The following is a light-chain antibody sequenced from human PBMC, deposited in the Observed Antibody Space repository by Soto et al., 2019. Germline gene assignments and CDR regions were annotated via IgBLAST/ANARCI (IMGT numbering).Light chain of an antibody. CDR3: ASWDGTLYV. CDR1: IVTNT. J-gene: IGLJ1*01. Sequence: QSVLTQPPSASGTPGQRVTISCSGIVTNTVNWYQQLPGAAPKPVIYGNSKRPLGVPIRFSGPQSGTSASLAISGLQSEDEADYYCASWDGTLYVFGAGTKVTVL. V-gene: IGLV1-44*01. CDR2: GNS.